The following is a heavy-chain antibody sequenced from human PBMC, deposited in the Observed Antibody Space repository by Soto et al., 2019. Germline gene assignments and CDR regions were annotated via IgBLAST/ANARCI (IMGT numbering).Heavy chain of an antibody. Sequence: QVQLQESGPGLVKHSETLSLTCTVSGGSISSYYWSWIRQPPGKGLEWIGYSYYSGSTNYNPSLKSRVTIPVNTSKNQFPLKLTAVTAADTAVYYCARVSSGRWYFDYWGQGTLVTVSS. CDR2: SYYSGST. V-gene: IGHV4-59*01. J-gene: IGHJ4*02. D-gene: IGHD6-19*01. CDR3: ARVSSGRWYFDY. CDR1: GGSISSYY.